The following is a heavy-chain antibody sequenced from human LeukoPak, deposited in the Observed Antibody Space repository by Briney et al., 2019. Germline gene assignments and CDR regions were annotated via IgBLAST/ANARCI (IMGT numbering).Heavy chain of an antibody. D-gene: IGHD6-13*01. CDR2: IYSGGST. J-gene: IGHJ3*02. Sequence: GGSLRLSCAAPGFTVSSNYMSWVRQAPGKGLEWVSVIYSGGSTYYADSVKGRFIISRDNSKNTLYLQMSSLRAEDTAVYYCAREGSSSSWSIWGQGTMVTVAS. CDR1: GFTVSSNY. V-gene: IGHV3-66*01. CDR3: AREGSSSSWSI.